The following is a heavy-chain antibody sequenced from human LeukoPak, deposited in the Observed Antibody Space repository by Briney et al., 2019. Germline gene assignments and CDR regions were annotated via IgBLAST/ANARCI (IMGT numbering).Heavy chain of an antibody. Sequence: SETLSLTCIVSGDSISSTSYYWAWLRQPPGKGREWVGSIYYSGSTYYNPSLKSRVTISVDRSKNQFSLKLSSVTAADTAVYYCARALYGNYSPFDYWGQGTLVTVSS. CDR1: GDSISSTSYY. CDR2: IYYSGST. V-gene: IGHV4-39*07. CDR3: ARALYGNYSPFDY. J-gene: IGHJ4*02. D-gene: IGHD1-26*01.